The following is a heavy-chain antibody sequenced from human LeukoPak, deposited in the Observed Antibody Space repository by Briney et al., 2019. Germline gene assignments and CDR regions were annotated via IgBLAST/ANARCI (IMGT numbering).Heavy chain of an antibody. J-gene: IGHJ4*02. D-gene: IGHD3-10*01. CDR2: ISSGSSTI. Sequence: GGSLRLSCVASGFTFSNYVMNWVRQAPGKGLEWVSYISSGSSTIYYADSVKGRFTISRDNAKNSLYLQMNSLRAEDTAVYYCARVTMIRGITYDYWGQGALVTVSS. CDR1: GFTFSNYV. V-gene: IGHV3-48*04. CDR3: ARVTMIRGITYDY.